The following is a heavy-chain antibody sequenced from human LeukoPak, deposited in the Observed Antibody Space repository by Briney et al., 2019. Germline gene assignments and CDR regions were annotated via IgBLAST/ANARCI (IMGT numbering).Heavy chain of an antibody. CDR3: ARHALHFDNSKYYFDY. V-gene: IGHV1-24*01. Sequence: ASVKVSCKVSGYTLSELSLHWVRQAPGKGLEWLGGFDPEDDETIYAQNFQGRVTMTEDTSTDTAYMELSSLRSEDTAVYYCARHALHFDNSKYYFDYWGQGTLVTVSS. CDR2: FDPEDDET. CDR1: GYTLSELS. J-gene: IGHJ4*02. D-gene: IGHD3-22*01.